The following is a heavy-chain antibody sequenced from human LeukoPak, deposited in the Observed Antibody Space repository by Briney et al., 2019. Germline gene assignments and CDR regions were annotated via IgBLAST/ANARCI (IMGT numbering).Heavy chain of an antibody. CDR3: ARDGFEIVATLFYY. J-gene: IGHJ4*02. CDR1: GYTYTGYY. CDR2: INPNSGGT. V-gene: IGHV1-2*02. Sequence: ASVKVSCKASGYTYTGYYMHGVRQAPGQGLEWMGWINPNSGGTNYAQKFQGRVTMTRDTSISTAYMELSRLRSDDTAVYYCARDGFEIVATLFYYWGQGTLVTVSS. D-gene: IGHD5-12*01.